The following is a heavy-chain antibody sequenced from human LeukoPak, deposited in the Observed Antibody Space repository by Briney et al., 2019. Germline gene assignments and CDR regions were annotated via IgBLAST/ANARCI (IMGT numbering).Heavy chain of an antibody. V-gene: IGHV4-61*02. CDR2: IYTSGST. J-gene: IGHJ5*02. Sequence: SETLSLTCTVSGGSISSGSYYWSWIRQPAGKGLEWIGRIYTSGSTNYNPSLKSRVTISVDTSKNQFSLKLSSVTAADTAVYYCARELTMIVEDPGWNWFDPWGQGTLVTVSS. CDR1: GGSISSGSYY. D-gene: IGHD3-22*01. CDR3: ARELTMIVEDPGWNWFDP.